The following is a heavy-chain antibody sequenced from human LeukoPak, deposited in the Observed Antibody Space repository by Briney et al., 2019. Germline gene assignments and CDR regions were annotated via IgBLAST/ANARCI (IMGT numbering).Heavy chain of an antibody. V-gene: IGHV4-39*07. J-gene: IGHJ4*02. CDR2: VHYSGST. Sequence: SETLSLTCTVSGGSISSNSYYWAWIRQPPGKGLEWIGSVHYSGSTYYNPSLKSRVTISVDTSKNRFSLNLSSVTAADTAVYYCAREYTLGDYFDFWGQGTLVTVSS. D-gene: IGHD3-10*01. CDR3: AREYTLGDYFDF. CDR1: GGSISSNSYY.